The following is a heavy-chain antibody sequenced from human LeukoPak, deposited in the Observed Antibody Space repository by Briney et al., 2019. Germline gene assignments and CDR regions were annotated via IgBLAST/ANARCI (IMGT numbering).Heavy chain of an antibody. J-gene: IGHJ6*03. Sequence: QPGRSLRLSCTASGFTFGDYAMSWFRQAPGKGLEWVSVIYSGGSTYYADSVKGRFTISRDNSKNTLYLQMNSLRAEDTAVYYCARIVVPAAMYYYYMDVWGKGTTVTVSS. V-gene: IGHV3-66*02. CDR3: ARIVVPAAMYYYYMDV. D-gene: IGHD2-2*01. CDR1: GFTFGDYA. CDR2: IYSGGST.